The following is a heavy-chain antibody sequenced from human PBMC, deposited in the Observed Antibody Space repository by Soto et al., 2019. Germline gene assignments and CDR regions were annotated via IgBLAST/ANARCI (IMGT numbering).Heavy chain of an antibody. CDR3: AIPPPMDDEYYYGMDV. D-gene: IGHD3-10*01. Sequence: ASVKVSCKASGYTFTSYDINWVRQATGQGLEWMGWMNPNSGNTGYAQKFQGRVTMTRNTSISTAYMELSSLRSEDTAVYYCAIPPPMDDEYYYGMDVWGQGTKVTVSS. CDR1: GYTFTSYD. J-gene: IGHJ6*02. CDR2: MNPNSGNT. V-gene: IGHV1-8*01.